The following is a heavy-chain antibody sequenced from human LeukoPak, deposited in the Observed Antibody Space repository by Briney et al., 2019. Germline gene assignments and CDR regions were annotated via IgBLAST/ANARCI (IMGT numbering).Heavy chain of an antibody. J-gene: IGHJ4*02. Sequence: ASVKVSCKASGYTFAGYYIHWVRRAPGQGLEWLGWINPNKGDTKSAQKFRDRVIMTTDTSLATAYMEVINLSSDDTAVYYCTTSSWDCSSGSCYSNMNFDYWGQGTLVTVSS. V-gene: IGHV1-2*02. CDR3: TTSSWDCSSGSCYSNMNFDY. CDR2: INPNKGDT. CDR1: GYTFAGYY. D-gene: IGHD2-15*01.